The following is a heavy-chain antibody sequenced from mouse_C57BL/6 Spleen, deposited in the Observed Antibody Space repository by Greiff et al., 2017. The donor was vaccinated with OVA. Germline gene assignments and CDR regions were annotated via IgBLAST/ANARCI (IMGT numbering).Heavy chain of an antibody. J-gene: IGHJ2*01. V-gene: IGHV2-2*01. D-gene: IGHD2-1*01. CDR3: ARNYYGNRMYYFDY. Sequence: QVQLKESGPGLVQPSQSLSITCTVSGFSLTSYGVHWVRQSPGKGLEWLGVIWSGGSTDYNAAFISRLSISKDNSKSQVFFKMNSLQADDTAIYYCARNYYGNRMYYFDYWGQGTTLTVSS. CDR1: GFSLTSYG. CDR2: IWSGGST.